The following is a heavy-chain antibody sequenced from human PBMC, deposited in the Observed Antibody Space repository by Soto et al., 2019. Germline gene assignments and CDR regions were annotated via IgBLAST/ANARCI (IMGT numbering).Heavy chain of an antibody. CDR1: GGSISSYY. CDR2: IYYSGST. Sequence: SETLSLTCTVSGGSISSYYWSWIRQPPGKGLEWIGYIYYSGSTNYNPSLKSRVTISVDTSKTQFSLDLSSVTDADTAVYYCARGPSGDKVDYWGQGALVTVSS. J-gene: IGHJ4*02. V-gene: IGHV4-59*08. D-gene: IGHD7-27*01. CDR3: ARGPSGDKVDY.